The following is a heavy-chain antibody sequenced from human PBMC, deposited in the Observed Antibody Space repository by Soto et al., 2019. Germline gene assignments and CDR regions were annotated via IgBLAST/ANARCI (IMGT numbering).Heavy chain of an antibody. D-gene: IGHD2-2*01. CDR1: GYSFISHY. CDR3: ARDYLSSKLSLSYFDF. J-gene: IGHJ4*02. Sequence: QVQLVQSGAEVTRPGASVKVSCKASGYSFISHYIHWVRQAPGQGLEWMGFINPSGGSATLAQKFQGRVTMPRDTSTTTVYMELSSPRSEAAAVYYCARDYLSSKLSLSYFDFWGQGTLVTVSS. CDR2: INPSGGSA. V-gene: IGHV1-46*01.